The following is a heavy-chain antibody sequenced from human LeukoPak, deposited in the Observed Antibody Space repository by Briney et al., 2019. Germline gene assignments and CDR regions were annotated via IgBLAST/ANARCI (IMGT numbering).Heavy chain of an antibody. CDR1: GGTFSSYA. Sequence: SVKVSFKASGGTFSSYAISCVRQAPGQGLEWMGGIIPIFGTANYAQKFQGRVTITADESTSTAYMELSSLRSEDTAVYYCARLPMVRGLNYYGMDVWGQGTTVTVSS. CDR3: ARLPMVRGLNYYGMDV. J-gene: IGHJ6*02. D-gene: IGHD3-10*01. CDR2: IIPIFGTA. V-gene: IGHV1-69*13.